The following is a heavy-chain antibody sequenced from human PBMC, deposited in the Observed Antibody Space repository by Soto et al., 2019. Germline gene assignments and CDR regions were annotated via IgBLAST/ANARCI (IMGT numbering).Heavy chain of an antibody. V-gene: IGHV3-23*01. CDR1: GFTFNNYA. CDR2: ITGSGGDT. CDR3: AKGSASGSPYYFDY. J-gene: IGHJ4*01. Sequence: GGSLSLSCAASGFTFNNYAMSWVRQAPGKGLEWVSAITGSGGDTYHADSVKGRFTISRDNSMSTLYLQMNTLRAEDAAVYFCAKGSASGSPYYFDYWGHGTLVTVS. D-gene: IGHD6-25*01.